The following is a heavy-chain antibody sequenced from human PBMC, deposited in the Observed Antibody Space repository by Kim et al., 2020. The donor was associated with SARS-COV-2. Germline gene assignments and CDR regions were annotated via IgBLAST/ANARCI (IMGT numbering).Heavy chain of an antibody. J-gene: IGHJ4*02. V-gene: IGHV3-7*01. CDR3: ARDLGYCSGGSCPPDFDY. CDR2: IKQDGSEK. D-gene: IGHD2-15*01. Sequence: GGSLRLSCAASGFTFSSYWMSWVRQAPGKGPEWVANIKQDGSEKYYVDSVKGRFTISRDNAKNSLYLQMNSLRAEDTAVYYCARDLGYCSGGSCPPDFDYCGQGTLVTVSS. CDR1: GFTFSSYW.